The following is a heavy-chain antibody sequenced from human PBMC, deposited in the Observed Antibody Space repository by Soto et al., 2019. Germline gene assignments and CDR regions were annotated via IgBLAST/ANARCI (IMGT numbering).Heavy chain of an antibody. J-gene: IGHJ3*02. CDR2: IIPILGIA. CDR1: GNTVPNYA. D-gene: IGHD1-26*01. Sequence: SVKVSCKASGNTVPNYAIHWVRQAPGQRLEWMGRIIPILGIANYAQKFQGRVTITADKSTSTAYMELSSLRSEDTAVYYCARASGGRAYAVDAFDIWGQGTMVTVSS. V-gene: IGHV1-69*04. CDR3: ARASGGRAYAVDAFDI.